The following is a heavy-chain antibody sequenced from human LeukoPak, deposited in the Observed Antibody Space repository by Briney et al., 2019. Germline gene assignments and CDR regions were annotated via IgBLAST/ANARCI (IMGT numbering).Heavy chain of an antibody. Sequence: PSETLSLTCAVYGGSFGGYYWSWIRQPPGKGLEWIGEINHSGSTNYNPSLKSRVTISVDTSKNQFSLKLSSVTAADTAVYYCARDRYFDWLPLDYWGQGTLVTVSS. CDR3: ARDRYFDWLPLDY. V-gene: IGHV4-34*01. J-gene: IGHJ4*02. CDR1: GGSFGGYY. CDR2: INHSGST. D-gene: IGHD3-9*01.